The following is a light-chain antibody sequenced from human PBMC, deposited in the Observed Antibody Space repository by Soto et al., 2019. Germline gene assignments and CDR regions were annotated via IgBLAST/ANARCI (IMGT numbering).Light chain of an antibody. Sequence: QSVLTQPASVSGSPGQSITISCTGTSSDVGGYNYVSWYQHHPGKAPKLMIYEVCNRPSGVSNRFSGSKSGNTASLTISGLQAEDEADYYCSSSTTTSWVFGTGTKLTVL. J-gene: IGLJ1*01. CDR1: SSDVGGYNY. CDR2: EVC. V-gene: IGLV2-14*01. CDR3: SSSTTTSWV.